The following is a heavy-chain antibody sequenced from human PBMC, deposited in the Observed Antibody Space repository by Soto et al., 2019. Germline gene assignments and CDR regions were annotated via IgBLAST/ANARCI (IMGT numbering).Heavy chain of an antibody. V-gene: IGHV1-69*06. CDR1: GGTFSSYA. CDR2: IIPIFGTA. Sequence: SVQVSFKASGGTFSSYAVSWVGQPAGHGLEWMGGIIPIFGTANYAQKFQGRVTITADKSTSTAYMELSSLRSEDTAVYYCARGLLRFLEWSHYYGMDVWGQGTTVTVSS. J-gene: IGHJ6*02. D-gene: IGHD3-3*01. CDR3: ARGLLRFLEWSHYYGMDV.